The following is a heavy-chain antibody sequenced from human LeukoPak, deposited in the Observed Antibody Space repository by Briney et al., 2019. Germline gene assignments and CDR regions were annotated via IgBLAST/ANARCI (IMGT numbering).Heavy chain of an antibody. CDR1: EFTFSSYA. V-gene: IGHV3-23*01. CDR3: AKIVVVTAIPFFDY. J-gene: IGHJ4*02. CDR2: ISGSGGST. D-gene: IGHD2-21*02. Sequence: GGSLRLSCACSEFTFSSYAMRWVRQAPGKGLEWVSAISGSGGSTYYADSVKGRFTISRDNSKNTLYLQMNSLRAEDTAVYYCAKIVVVTAIPFFDYWGQGTLVTVSS.